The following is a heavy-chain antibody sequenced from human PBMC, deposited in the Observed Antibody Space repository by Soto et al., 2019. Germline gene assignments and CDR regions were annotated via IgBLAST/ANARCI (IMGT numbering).Heavy chain of an antibody. J-gene: IGHJ4*02. CDR2: LSAHNGNT. CDR3: ARGRYGDY. Sequence: QVHLVQSGAEVQKPGASVKVSCKASGYTFTSYGITWVRQAPGQGLEWMGWLSAHNGNTDYAQKLQGRVIVSRDTATSTAYMELRSLISDDTAVYYCARGRYGDYWGQGALVTVSS. CDR1: GYTFTSYG. V-gene: IGHV1-18*01. D-gene: IGHD1-1*01.